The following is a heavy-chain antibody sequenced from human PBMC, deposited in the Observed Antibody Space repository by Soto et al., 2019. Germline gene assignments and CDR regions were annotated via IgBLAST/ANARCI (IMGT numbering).Heavy chain of an antibody. V-gene: IGHV3-9*01. Sequence: EVQLVESGGGLVQPGRSLRLSCAASGFTFDDYAMHWVRQAPGKGLEWVSGISWNSGSIGYADYVKGRFTISRDNAKNALYLQMNSLRAEDTALYYCAKDATYQLLFLEYWGQGTLVTVSS. CDR1: GFTFDDYA. CDR3: AKDATYQLLFLEY. D-gene: IGHD2-2*01. CDR2: ISWNSGSI. J-gene: IGHJ4*02.